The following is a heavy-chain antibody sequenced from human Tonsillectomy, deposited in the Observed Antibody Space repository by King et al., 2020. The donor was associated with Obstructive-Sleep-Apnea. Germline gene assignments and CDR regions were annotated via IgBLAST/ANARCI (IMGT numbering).Heavy chain of an antibody. Sequence: TLKESGPSLVKPTQTLTLTCTFSGFTLSTSGVGVGWILQAPGKALEWLSLIHWDVDNRYSPSQKSRPTNTRDTPENPVVLTMTNMDPGDTATYYCAHRSSGGPSGFDYWGQGTLVTVSS. CDR2: IHWDVDN. V-gene: IGHV2-5*02. D-gene: IGHD6-19*01. CDR1: GFTLSTSGVG. J-gene: IGHJ4*02. CDR3: AHRSSGGPSGFDY.